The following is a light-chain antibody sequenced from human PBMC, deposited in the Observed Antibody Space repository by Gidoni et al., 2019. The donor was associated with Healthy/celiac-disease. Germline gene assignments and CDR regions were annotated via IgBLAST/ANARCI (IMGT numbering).Light chain of an antibody. CDR2: KAS. CDR1: QSLSSW. J-gene: IGKJ4*01. CDR3: QQYNSYPLT. Sequence: DIQMTQSPSTLSASVGDRVTITCRASQSLSSWLAWYQQKPGKAPKLLIYKASSLESGVPSRFSGRGSGTEFTLTISSLQPDDFATYYCQQYNSYPLTFGGGTKVEIK. V-gene: IGKV1-5*03.